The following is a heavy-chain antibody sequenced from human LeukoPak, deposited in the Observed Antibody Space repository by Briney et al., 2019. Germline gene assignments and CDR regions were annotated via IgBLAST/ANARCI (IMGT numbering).Heavy chain of an antibody. Sequence: SETLSLTCTVSGGSISTYYWSWIRQPPGKGLEWIGNISYSGGTNYNPSLKSRVTISVDTSKNQFSLKLSSVTAADTAVYYCARLVLRRHYYYYYMDVWGKGTTVTISS. D-gene: IGHD2/OR15-2a*01. V-gene: IGHV4-59*12. CDR3: ARLVLRRHYYYYYMDV. CDR1: GGSISTYY. J-gene: IGHJ6*03. CDR2: ISYSGGT.